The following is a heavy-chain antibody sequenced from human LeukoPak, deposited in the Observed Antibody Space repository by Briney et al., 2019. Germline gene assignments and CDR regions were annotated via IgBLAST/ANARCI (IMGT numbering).Heavy chain of an antibody. V-gene: IGHV3-66*04. Sequence: GGSLRLSCTASGFTASSKYMSWVRQAPGKGLEWFSFIRGDATTAYADSVQGRFTISRDDSKNTLYLQMDSLRVEDTAVYYCARRRGGYGEGEFDYWGQGTLVTVSS. CDR2: IRGDATT. D-gene: IGHD4-17*01. J-gene: IGHJ4*02. CDR1: GFTASSKY. CDR3: ARRRGGYGEGEFDY.